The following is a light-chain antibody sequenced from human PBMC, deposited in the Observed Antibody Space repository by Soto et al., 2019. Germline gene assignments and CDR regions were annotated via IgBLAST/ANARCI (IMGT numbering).Light chain of an antibody. Sequence: DIAMTQSPDSLAVSLGERATINCKSSQSVLYSPNNKNYLAWYQQKPGQPPKLLVYWASTRESGVPDRFSGIGSETDFTLPINSLQAEDVAVYYCQQYINAPQTFGQGTKVEIK. CDR1: QSVLYSPNNKNY. CDR3: QQYINAPQT. CDR2: WAS. V-gene: IGKV4-1*01. J-gene: IGKJ1*01.